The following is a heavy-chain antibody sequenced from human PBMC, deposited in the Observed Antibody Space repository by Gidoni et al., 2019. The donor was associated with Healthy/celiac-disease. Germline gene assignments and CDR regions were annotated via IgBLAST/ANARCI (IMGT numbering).Heavy chain of an antibody. CDR1: GFTFSSYD. J-gene: IGHJ6*04. Sequence: EVQLVESGGGLVQPGGSLRLSCAASGFTFSSYDMHWVRQATGKGLELFSAIGTSGDTYYPGSLKVRFTISRENAKNSLYLQMNSLRAGDTAVYYCARDPMTTGLDVWGKGTTVTVSS. D-gene: IGHD4-4*01. CDR3: ARDPMTTGLDV. CDR2: IGTSGDT. V-gene: IGHV3-13*01.